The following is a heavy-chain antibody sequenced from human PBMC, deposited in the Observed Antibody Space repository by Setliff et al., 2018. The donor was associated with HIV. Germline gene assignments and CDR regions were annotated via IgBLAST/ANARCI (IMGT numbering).Heavy chain of an antibody. D-gene: IGHD3-10*01. J-gene: IGHJ4*02. Sequence: PSETLSLTCAVSGGSISSDNWWTWVRQPPGKGLEWIGEIYHSEYTNYNPSLKSRVTISVDTSKNQFSLKLTSVTAADTAVYYCARGRPLSMNSLWFGEPFDYWGQGTLVTVSS. V-gene: IGHV4-4*02. CDR3: ARGRPLSMNSLWFGEPFDY. CDR2: IYHSEYT. CDR1: GGSISSDNW.